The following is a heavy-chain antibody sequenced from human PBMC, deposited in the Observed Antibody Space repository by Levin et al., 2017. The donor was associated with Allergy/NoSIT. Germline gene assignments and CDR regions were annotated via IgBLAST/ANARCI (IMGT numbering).Heavy chain of an antibody. Sequence: SETLSLTCAISGDSVSSDSAAWNWIRQSPSRGLEWLGRTYYRSKWYNDYAVSLRGRITVNPDTSKNQFSLQLNSVTPEDTAVYYCARDPGYDQGLDYWGQGTRVTVSS. V-gene: IGHV6-1*01. CDR1: GDSVSSDSAA. D-gene: IGHD3-22*01. J-gene: IGHJ4*02. CDR2: TYYRSKWYN. CDR3: ARDPGYDQGLDY.